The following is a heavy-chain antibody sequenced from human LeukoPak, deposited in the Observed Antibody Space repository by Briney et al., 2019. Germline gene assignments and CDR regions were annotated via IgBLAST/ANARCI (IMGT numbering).Heavy chain of an antibody. Sequence: PGGSLRLSCATSGFTFNNYVMNWVRQAPGKGLEWVAYMSGTDTTRYYADSVRGRFTISRDNAKNSLYLQMSSLRVEDTALYYCTTLGYHLDSWGQGTPVTVSS. V-gene: IGHV3-48*03. J-gene: IGHJ4*02. CDR2: MSGTDTTR. D-gene: IGHD3-22*01. CDR3: TTLGYHLDS. CDR1: GFTFNNYV.